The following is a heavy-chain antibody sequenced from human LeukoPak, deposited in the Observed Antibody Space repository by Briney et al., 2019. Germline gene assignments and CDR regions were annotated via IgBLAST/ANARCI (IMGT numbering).Heavy chain of an antibody. J-gene: IGHJ4*02. CDR1: GFTFSNYA. D-gene: IGHD6-19*01. V-gene: IGHV3-23*01. CDR3: ARRSGIAVAGAFDY. Sequence: GGSLRLSCAASGFTFSNYAMSWVRQAPGKGLEWVSAISGSGDSTYYADSVKGRFTISRDNSKNTLYLQMNSLRAEDTAVYYCARRSGIAVAGAFDYWGQGTLVTVSS. CDR2: ISGSGDST.